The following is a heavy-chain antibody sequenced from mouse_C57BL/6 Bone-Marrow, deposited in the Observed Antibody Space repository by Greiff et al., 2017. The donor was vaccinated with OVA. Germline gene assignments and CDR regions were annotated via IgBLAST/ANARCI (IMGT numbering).Heavy chain of an antibody. Sequence: EVKLVESGGGLVQPGGSLKLSCAASGFTFSDYGMAWVRQAPRKGPEWVAFISNLAYSIYYADTVTGRFTISRENAKNTLYLEMSSLRSEDTAMYYCARRGYDYDDAMDYWGQGTSVTVSS. J-gene: IGHJ4*01. V-gene: IGHV5-15*04. D-gene: IGHD2-4*01. CDR3: ARRGYDYDDAMDY. CDR1: GFTFSDYG. CDR2: ISNLAYSI.